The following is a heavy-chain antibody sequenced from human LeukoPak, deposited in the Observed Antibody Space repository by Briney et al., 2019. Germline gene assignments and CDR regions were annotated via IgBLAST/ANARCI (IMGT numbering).Heavy chain of an antibody. D-gene: IGHD1-26*01. Sequence: PGGSLRLSCAASRFTFSNYEMHWVRQAPGKGLEWLSYISSSGSTIYYADSVKGRFTISRDNAKNSLYLQMNSLRAEDTAVYYCAREVGAIDYWGQGTLVTVSS. J-gene: IGHJ4*02. CDR1: RFTFSNYE. V-gene: IGHV3-48*03. CDR2: ISSSGSTI. CDR3: AREVGAIDY.